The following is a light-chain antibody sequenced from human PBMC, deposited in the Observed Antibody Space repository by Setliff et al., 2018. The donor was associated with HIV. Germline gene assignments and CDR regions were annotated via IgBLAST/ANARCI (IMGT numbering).Light chain of an antibody. CDR3: CSYAGSSAFLVL. CDR1: TSDVGGYNL. V-gene: IGLV2-23*02. CDR2: EVT. J-gene: IGLJ2*01. Sequence: QSALTQPASVSGSPGQSITISCTGTTSDVGGYNLVSWYQHHPGKAPKLMIYEVTKRPSGVSNRFSGSKSGNAASLTISGLQAEDEADYYCCSYAGSSAFLVLFGGGTK.